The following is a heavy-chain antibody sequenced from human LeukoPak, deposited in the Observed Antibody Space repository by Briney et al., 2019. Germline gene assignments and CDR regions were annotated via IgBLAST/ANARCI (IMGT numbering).Heavy chain of an antibody. CDR1: GGSISSGGYY. D-gene: IGHD6-6*01. CDR3: ARRPSPVYSSSSHDY. J-gene: IGHJ4*02. CDR2: IYHSGST. Sequence: SETLSLTCTVSGGSISSGGYYWSWIRQPPGKGLEWIGYIYHSGSTYYNPSLKSRVTISVDTSKNQFSLKLSSVTAADTAVYYCARRPSPVYSSSSHDYWGQGTLVTVSS. V-gene: IGHV4-30-2*03.